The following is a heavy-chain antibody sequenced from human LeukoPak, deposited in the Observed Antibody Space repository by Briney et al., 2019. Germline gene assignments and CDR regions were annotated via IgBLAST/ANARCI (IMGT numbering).Heavy chain of an antibody. D-gene: IGHD6-13*01. CDR3: ARNAAAAGNNDYYMDV. V-gene: IGHV1-69*06. J-gene: IGHJ6*03. Sequence: GASVKVSCKASGGTFSSYAISWVRQAPGQGLEWMGGIIPIFGTANYAQKFQGRVTITADKSTSTAYMELSSLRSEDTVVYYCARNAAAAGNNDYYMDVWGKGTTVTVSS. CDR2: IIPIFGTA. CDR1: GGTFSSYA.